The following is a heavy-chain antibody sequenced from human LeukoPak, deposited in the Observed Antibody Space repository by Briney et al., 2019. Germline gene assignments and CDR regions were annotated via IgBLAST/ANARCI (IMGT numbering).Heavy chain of an antibody. J-gene: IGHJ4*02. CDR3: AREEGGRYYGSGSYYN. V-gene: IGHV1-18*01. D-gene: IGHD3-10*01. Sequence: ASVKVSCKASGYTFTSYGISWVRQAPGQGLEWMGWISAYNGNTNYAQKFQGRVTITRDTSASTAYMELSSLRSEDTAVYYCAREEGGRYYGSGSYYNWGQGTLVTVSS. CDR1: GYTFTSYG. CDR2: ISAYNGNT.